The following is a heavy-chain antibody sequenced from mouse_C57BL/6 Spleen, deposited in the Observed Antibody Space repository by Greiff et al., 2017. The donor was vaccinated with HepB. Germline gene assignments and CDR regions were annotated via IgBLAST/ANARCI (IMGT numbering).Heavy chain of an antibody. Sequence: EVQLVESGPELVKPGASVKIPCKASGYTFTDYNMDWVKQSHGKSLEWIGDINPNNGGTIYNQKFKGKATLTVDKSSSTAYMELRSLTSEDTAVYYCARGYDDYDGYFDYWGQGTTLTVSS. CDR2: INPNNGGT. V-gene: IGHV1-18*01. CDR1: GYTFTDYN. CDR3: ARGYDDYDGYFDY. D-gene: IGHD2-4*01. J-gene: IGHJ2*01.